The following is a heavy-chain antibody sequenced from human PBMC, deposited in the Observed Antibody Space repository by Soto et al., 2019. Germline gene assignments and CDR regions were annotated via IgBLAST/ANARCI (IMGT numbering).Heavy chain of an antibody. D-gene: IGHD4-17*01. V-gene: IGHV3-66*01. CDR1: GFTVSSNY. CDR3: ATNFDYGGNRPQASDI. CDR2: IYSGGST. Sequence: GGSLRLSCAASGFTVSSNYMSWVRQAPGKGLEWVSVIYSGGSTYYADSVKGRFTISRDNSKNTLYLQMNSLRAEDTAVYYCATNFDYGGNRPQASDIWGKGTMVTLSS. J-gene: IGHJ3*02.